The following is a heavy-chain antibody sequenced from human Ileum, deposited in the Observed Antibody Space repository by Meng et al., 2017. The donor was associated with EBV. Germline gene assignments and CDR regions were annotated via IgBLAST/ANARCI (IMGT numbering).Heavy chain of an antibody. V-gene: IGHV1-69*01. CDR1: GGTFRNSA. CDR2: IIPMFGAP. D-gene: IGHD5-18*01. CDR3: ARESGRGYSSDY. J-gene: IGHJ4*02. Sequence: QGQVEQSGSEVKKPGSSVKVSGKASGGTFRNSAISWVRQAPGQGLEWMGGIIPMFGAPDYAQRFQDRVTITADESTSTVYMELNSLRSEDTAVYYCARESGRGYSSDYWGQGTLVTVSS.